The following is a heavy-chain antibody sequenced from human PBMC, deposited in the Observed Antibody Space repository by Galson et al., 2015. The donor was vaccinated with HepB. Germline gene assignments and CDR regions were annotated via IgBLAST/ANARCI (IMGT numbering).Heavy chain of an antibody. V-gene: IGHV3-20*04. Sequence: SLRLSCAASGFTFDDYGMSWVRQAPGKGLEWVSGINWNGGSTGYADSVKGRFTISRDNAKNSLYLQMNSLRAEDTALYYCAKDSYIGYCSGGSCSHDAFDIWGQGTMVTVSS. J-gene: IGHJ3*02. CDR2: INWNGGST. D-gene: IGHD2-15*01. CDR3: AKDSYIGYCSGGSCSHDAFDI. CDR1: GFTFDDYG.